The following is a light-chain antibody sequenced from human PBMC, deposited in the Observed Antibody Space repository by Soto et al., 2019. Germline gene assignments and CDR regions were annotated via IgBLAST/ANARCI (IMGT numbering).Light chain of an antibody. J-gene: IGKJ1*01. CDR3: QQYGTSPQT. CDR2: GAS. CDR1: QSVTTQ. Sequence: IVLTQSPGTLSLSPGERATLSCRASQSVTTQLAWYQQKPGQAPRLIIHGASSRATGVPDRITGSGSGTDFTLSISRLAPEDFAVYYCQQYGTSPQTFGQGTKV. V-gene: IGKV3-20*01.